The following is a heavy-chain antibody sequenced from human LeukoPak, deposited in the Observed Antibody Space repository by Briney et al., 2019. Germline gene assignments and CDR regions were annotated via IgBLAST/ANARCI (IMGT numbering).Heavy chain of an antibody. D-gene: IGHD3-22*01. Sequence: GGSLRLSCAASGFTFDDYAMHWVRQAPGKGLEWVSLISGDGGSTYYADSLKGRFTISRDNSKNSLYLQLNSLRAEDTALYYFAKSPKCAYYYDSSVYLPKDYWGQGTPVTVSS. CDR2: ISGDGGST. V-gene: IGHV3-43*02. J-gene: IGHJ4*02. CDR3: AKSPKCAYYYDSSVYLPKDY. CDR1: GFTFDDYA.